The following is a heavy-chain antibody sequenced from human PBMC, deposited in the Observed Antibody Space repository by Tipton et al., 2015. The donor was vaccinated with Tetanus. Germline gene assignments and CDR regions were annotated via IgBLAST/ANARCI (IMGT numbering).Heavy chain of an antibody. Sequence: QSGPEVKKPGASVKVSCKAFGYAFSSYGLNWVRQAAGQGLEWLGWINPNTGRAGYAQMFQGRVHMTTNISITTAYMELRTLRSDDTAVYYCARGNKGSSWYLWGQGTLVTVSS. J-gene: IGHJ4*02. CDR2: INPNTGRA. CDR3: ARGNKGSSWYL. D-gene: IGHD6-13*01. V-gene: IGHV1-8*01. CDR1: GYAFSSYG.